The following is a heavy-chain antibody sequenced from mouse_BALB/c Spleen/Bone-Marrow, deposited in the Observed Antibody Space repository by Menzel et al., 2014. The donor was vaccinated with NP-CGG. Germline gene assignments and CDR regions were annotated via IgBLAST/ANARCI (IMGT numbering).Heavy chain of an antibody. CDR3: ARVAYYNVYFDY. D-gene: IGHD2-12*01. J-gene: IGHJ2*01. Sequence: VQLKESGGGLVQPGGSLKLSCAASGITFSNYGMSWIRQTPDKRLELVATINGNGGSSYYPDSVKGRFTISRDNAKSTLYLQMSSLKSEDTAMYYCARVAYYNVYFDYWGQGTTLTVSS. V-gene: IGHV5-6-3*01. CDR1: GITFSNYG. CDR2: INGNGGSS.